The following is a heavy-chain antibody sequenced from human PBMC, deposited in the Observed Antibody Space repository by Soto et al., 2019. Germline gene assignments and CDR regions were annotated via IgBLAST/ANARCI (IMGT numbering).Heavy chain of an antibody. Sequence: EVHLVESGGRLVQPGGSLRLSCAASGFRFSDDSMNWVRQAPGRGLEWVSDISSSSFTIHYADSVEGRFAISRDNAKNSLYLQMNILRVEDTAVYYCARDYNDFWSGLFDYWGQGALVTVSS. CDR3: ARDYNDFWSGLFDY. V-gene: IGHV3-48*01. CDR1: GFRFSDDS. D-gene: IGHD3-3*01. CDR2: ISSSSFTI. J-gene: IGHJ4*02.